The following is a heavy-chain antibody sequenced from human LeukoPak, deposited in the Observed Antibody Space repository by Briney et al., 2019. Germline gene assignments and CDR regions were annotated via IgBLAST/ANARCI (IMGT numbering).Heavy chain of an antibody. D-gene: IGHD1-26*01. V-gene: IGHV4-38-2*02. J-gene: IGHJ3*02. Sequence: SETLSLTCTVSGYSISSGYYWGWIRQPPGKGLEWIGSIYHSGSTYYNPSLKSRVTISVDTSKNQFSLKLSSVTAADTAVYYCAREVGANSDDAFDIWGQGTMVTVSS. CDR2: IYHSGST. CDR3: AREVGANSDDAFDI. CDR1: GYSISSGYY.